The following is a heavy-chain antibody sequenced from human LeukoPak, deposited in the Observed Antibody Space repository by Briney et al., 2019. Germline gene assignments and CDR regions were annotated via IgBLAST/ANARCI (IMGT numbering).Heavy chain of an antibody. CDR1: GFTFSSYG. D-gene: IGHD3-22*01. J-gene: IGHJ4*02. Sequence: GRSLRLSCAASGFTFSSYGMHWVRQAPGKGLEWVAVISYDGSNKYYADSVKGRFTISRDNSKNTLYPQMNSLRAEDTAVYYCATYYYDSSGYYYLGYWGQGTLVTVSS. CDR3: ATYYYDSSGYYYLGY. V-gene: IGHV3-30*03. CDR2: ISYDGSNK.